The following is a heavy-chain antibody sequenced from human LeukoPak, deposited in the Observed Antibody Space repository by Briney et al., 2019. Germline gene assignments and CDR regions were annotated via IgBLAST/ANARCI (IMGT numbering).Heavy chain of an antibody. J-gene: IGHJ4*02. CDR1: GASISSYY. CDR2: IYYSGST. V-gene: IGHV4-59*01. Sequence: PSETLSLTCTVSGASISSYYWSWIRQPPGKGLEWIGYIYYSGSTNYNPSLKSRVTISVDTSKNQFSLKLSSVTAADTAVYYCARGDRRYGPYYFDYWGQGTLVTVSS. CDR3: ARGDRRYGPYYFDY. D-gene: IGHD1-14*01.